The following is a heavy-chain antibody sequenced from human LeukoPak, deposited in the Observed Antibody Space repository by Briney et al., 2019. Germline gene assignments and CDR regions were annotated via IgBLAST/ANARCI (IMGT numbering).Heavy chain of an antibody. CDR1: GYTFTGYY. V-gene: IGHV1-2*02. Sequence: ASVKVSCKASGYTFTGYYMHWVRQAPGQGLEWMGWINPNSGGTNYAQKFQGRVTITRNTSISTAYMELSSLRSEDTAVYYCVAAAAGDNWFDPWGQGTLVTVSS. CDR3: VAAAAGDNWFDP. CDR2: INPNSGGT. J-gene: IGHJ5*02. D-gene: IGHD6-13*01.